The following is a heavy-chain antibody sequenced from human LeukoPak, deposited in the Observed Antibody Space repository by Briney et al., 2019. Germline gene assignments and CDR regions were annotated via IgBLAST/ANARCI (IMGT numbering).Heavy chain of an antibody. CDR1: GFTFSSYA. CDR2: ISYDGSNK. CDR3: AKELPYGGYDVYFGYFDY. V-gene: IGHV3-30*07. D-gene: IGHD4-17*01. Sequence: PGGSLRLSCAASGFTFSSYAMHWVRQAPGKGLEWVAVISYDGSNKYYADSVKGRFTISRDNSKNTLYLQMNSLRAEDTAVYYCAKELPYGGYDVYFGYFDYWGQGTLVTVSS. J-gene: IGHJ4*02.